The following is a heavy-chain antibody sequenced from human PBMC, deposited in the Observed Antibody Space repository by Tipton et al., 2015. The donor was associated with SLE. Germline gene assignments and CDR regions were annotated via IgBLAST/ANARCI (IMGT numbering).Heavy chain of an antibody. CDR1: GGSISSYY. CDR2: IYYSGST. CDR3: ARLWYSSSY. V-gene: IGHV4-59*08. Sequence: TLSLTCTVSGGSISSYYWSWIRQPPGKGLEWIGNIYYSGSTYYNPSLKSRVTISVDTSKNQFSLKPSSVTAADTAVYYCARLWYSSSYWGQGTLVTVSS. D-gene: IGHD6-13*01. J-gene: IGHJ4*02.